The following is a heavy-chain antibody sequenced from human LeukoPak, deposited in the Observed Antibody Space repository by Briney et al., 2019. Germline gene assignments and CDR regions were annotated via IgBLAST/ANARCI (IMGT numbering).Heavy chain of an antibody. CDR1: GYTFTSYA. CDR3: ARGGSRVVTYGNFDY. V-gene: IGHV1-18*01. D-gene: IGHD2-21*02. CDR2: ISTYSGNT. Sequence: ASVKVSCKPSGYTFTSYAISWLRQAPGQGLEWMGWISTYSGNTNYAQKLQGRITMTIETSTSTAYMELRSLRSDDTVVYYCARGGSRVVTYGNFDYWGQGTLVTVSS. J-gene: IGHJ4*02.